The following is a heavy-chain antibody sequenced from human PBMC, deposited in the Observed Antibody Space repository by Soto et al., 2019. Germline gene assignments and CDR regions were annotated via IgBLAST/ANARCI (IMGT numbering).Heavy chain of an antibody. Sequence: EVQLVESGGGLVQPGGSLRLSCAASGFTFSSYWMTWARQAPGKGLEWVASMNRDGSEKRYVDSVEGRFTISRDNAKNSLFLQMNSLRPDDTAVYYCGRDVGRRFDYWGQGSLVPVSS. D-gene: IGHD3-16*01. CDR2: MNRDGSEK. CDR1: GFTFSSYW. V-gene: IGHV3-7*01. CDR3: GRDVGRRFDY. J-gene: IGHJ4*02.